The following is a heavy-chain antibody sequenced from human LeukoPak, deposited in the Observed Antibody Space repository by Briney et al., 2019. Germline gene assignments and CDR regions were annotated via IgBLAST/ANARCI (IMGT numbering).Heavy chain of an antibody. D-gene: IGHD3-10*01. J-gene: IGHJ5*02. CDR1: GGSISSSSYY. CDR3: ARHWEGYGSGRPYNWFDP. V-gene: IGHV4-39*01. CDR2: IYYSGST. Sequence: RASETLSLTCTVSGGSISSSSYYWGWIRQPPGKGLEWIGSIYYSGSTYYNPSLKSRVTISVDTSKNQFSLKLSSVTAADTAVYYCARHWEGYGSGRPYNWFDPWGQGTLVTVSS.